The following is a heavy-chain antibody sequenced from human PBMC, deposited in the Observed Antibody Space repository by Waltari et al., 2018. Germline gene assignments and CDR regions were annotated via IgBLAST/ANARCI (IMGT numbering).Heavy chain of an antibody. J-gene: IGHJ4*02. Sequence: EVQLVESGGGLVHPGGSLSLSCATSGFHVRSTHMSWVRQAPGKGLEWVSLIYDAGSTYYPDSVRGRFTISRDNSKNTVHLQMNSLRVEDTAIYYCARARDEETAMVYFDRWGQGTLVSVSS. V-gene: IGHV3-66*02. D-gene: IGHD5-18*01. CDR3: ARARDEETAMVYFDR. CDR1: GFHVRSTH. CDR2: IYDAGST.